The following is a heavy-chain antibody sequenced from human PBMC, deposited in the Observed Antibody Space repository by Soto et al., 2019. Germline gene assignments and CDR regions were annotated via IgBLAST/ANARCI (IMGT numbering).Heavy chain of an antibody. CDR3: ARVQYYDSRNFDP. D-gene: IGHD3-22*01. V-gene: IGHV4-30-4*01. J-gene: IGHJ5*02. CDR1: GGTISDGDYY. Sequence: SETLSLTCTVSGGTISDGDYYWSWIRQPPGKGLEWIGYIYYSGSTYYNPSLKSRVTISVDTSKNQFSLKLSSVTAADTAVYYCARVQYYDSRNFDPWGQGILVTVSS. CDR2: IYYSGST.